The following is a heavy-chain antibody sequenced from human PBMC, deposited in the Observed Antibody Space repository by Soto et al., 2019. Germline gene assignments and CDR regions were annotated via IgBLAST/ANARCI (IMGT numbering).Heavy chain of an antibody. CDR3: AHSLYYYDSSGYYTGFDY. J-gene: IGHJ4*02. CDR1: GFSLSTSGVG. V-gene: IGHV2-5*01. D-gene: IGHD3-22*01. CDR2: IYWNDDK. Sequence: QITLKESGPTLVKRTQTLTLTCTFTGFSLSTSGVGVGWIRQPPGKALEWLALIYWNDDKRYSPSLKSRLTITKDSSKNEVVLTMTNMDPVDTATYYCAHSLYYYDSSGYYTGFDYWGQGTLVTVSS.